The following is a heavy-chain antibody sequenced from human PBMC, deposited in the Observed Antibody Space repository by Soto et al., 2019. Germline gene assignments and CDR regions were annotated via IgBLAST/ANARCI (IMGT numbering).Heavy chain of an antibody. D-gene: IGHD3-9*01. V-gene: IGHV3-21*01. CDR1: GFTFSSYS. J-gene: IGHJ6*02. CDR2: ISSSSSYI. CDR3: ARCKLYDSVTGYRYYYYYGMDV. Sequence: PGGSLRLSCAASGFTFSSYSMNWVRQAPGKGLEWVSSISSSSSYIYYADSVKGRFTISRDNAKNSLYLQMNSLRAEDTAVYYCARCKLYDSVTGYRYYYYYGMDVWGQGTTVTVSS.